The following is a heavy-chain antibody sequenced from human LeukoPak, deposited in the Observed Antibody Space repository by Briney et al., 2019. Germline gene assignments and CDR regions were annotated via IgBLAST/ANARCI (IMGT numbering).Heavy chain of an antibody. CDR3: AREGTSGTHLNWFDP. J-gene: IGHJ5*02. Sequence: PSETLSLTCTVSGGSIRSYYWSWIRQPPGKGLEWIGHIYGSGSTNYNPSLKSRVTLSVDTSKNQFSLKLSSVTAADTAVYYCAREGTSGTHLNWFDPWGQGTLVTVSS. V-gene: IGHV4-59*01. CDR2: IYGSGST. CDR1: GGSIRSYY. D-gene: IGHD1-1*01.